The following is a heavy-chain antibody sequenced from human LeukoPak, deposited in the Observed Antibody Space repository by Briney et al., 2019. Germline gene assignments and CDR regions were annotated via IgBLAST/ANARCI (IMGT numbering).Heavy chain of an antibody. CDR3: ARGVLLWFGELCRFDY. CDR2: INHSGST. D-gene: IGHD3-10*01. V-gene: IGHV4-34*01. CDR1: GGSFSGYY. J-gene: IGHJ4*02. Sequence: PSETLSLTCAVYGGSFSGYYWSWIRQPPGKGLEWIREINHSGSTNYNPSLKSRVTISVDTSKNQFSLKLSSVTAADTAVYYCARGVLLWFGELCRFDYWGQGTLVTVSS.